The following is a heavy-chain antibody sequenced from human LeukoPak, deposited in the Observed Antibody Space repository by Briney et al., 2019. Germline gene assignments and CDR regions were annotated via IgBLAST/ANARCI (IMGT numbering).Heavy chain of an antibody. V-gene: IGHV3-21*01. J-gene: IGHJ6*03. CDR1: GFTFSSYS. Sequence: GGSLRLSCAASGFTFSSYSMNWVRQAPGKGLEWVSSISSSSSYIYYADSVKGRFTISRDNAKNSLYLQMNSLRAEDTAVYYCAKDLGQFGDFYYMDVWGKGTTVTVSS. D-gene: IGHD3-16*01. CDR2: ISSSSSYI. CDR3: AKDLGQFGDFYYMDV.